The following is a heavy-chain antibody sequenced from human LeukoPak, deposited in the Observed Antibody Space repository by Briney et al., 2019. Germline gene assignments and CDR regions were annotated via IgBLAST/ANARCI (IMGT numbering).Heavy chain of an antibody. CDR2: IIPIFGTA. CDR3: ARDASHSSSWYESWFDP. V-gene: IGHV1-69*13. D-gene: IGHD6-13*01. J-gene: IGHJ5*02. CDR1: GGTFSSYA. Sequence: SVKVSCKASGGTFSSYAISWVRQAPGQGLEWMGGIIPIFGTANYAQKFQGRVTITADESTSTAYMELSSLRSEDTAVYYCARDASHSSSWYESWFDPWGQGTLVTVSS.